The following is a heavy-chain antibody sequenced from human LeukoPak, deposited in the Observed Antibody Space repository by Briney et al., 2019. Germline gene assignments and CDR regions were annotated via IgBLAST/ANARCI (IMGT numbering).Heavy chain of an antibody. D-gene: IGHD6-13*01. CDR1: GGSFSGYY. CDR3: ARASGYVKNYYYYYYYMDV. V-gene: IGHV4-34*01. CDR2: INHSGST. Sequence: PSETLSLTCAVYGGSFSGYYWSWIRQPPGKGLEWIGEINHSGSTNYNPSLKSRVTISVDTSKNQFSLKLSSVTAADTAVYYCARASGYVKNYYYYYYYMDVWGKGTTVTVSS. J-gene: IGHJ6*03.